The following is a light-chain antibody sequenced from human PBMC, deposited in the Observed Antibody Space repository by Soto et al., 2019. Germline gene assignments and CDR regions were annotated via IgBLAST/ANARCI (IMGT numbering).Light chain of an antibody. CDR1: QSVSSN. CDR3: QQYNNGWT. J-gene: IGKJ1*01. CDR2: GAS. V-gene: IGKV3-15*01. Sequence: EIVMTQSPATMSVSPRERATLSCRASQSVSSNLAWYQQKPGQAPRLLIYGASTRATGIPARFSGSGPGTEFTLTISSLQYEDFAVYYCQQYNNGWTFGQGTKVEIK.